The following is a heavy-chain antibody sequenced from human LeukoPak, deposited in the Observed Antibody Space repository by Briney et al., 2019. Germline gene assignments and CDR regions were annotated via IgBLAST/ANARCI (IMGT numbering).Heavy chain of an antibody. J-gene: IGHJ6*03. V-gene: IGHV3-30*02. CDR3: AKDVCSSNSCYYMDV. CDR2: IRFDGSNE. Sequence: GGSLRLSCAASGFTFSSYGMHWVRQAPGKGLEWVAFIRFDGSNEYYADSVKGRFTISRDNSKNTLYLQMNSLRAEDTAVYFCAKDVCSSNSCYYMDVWGKGTTVTVSS. D-gene: IGHD2-2*01. CDR1: GFTFSSYG.